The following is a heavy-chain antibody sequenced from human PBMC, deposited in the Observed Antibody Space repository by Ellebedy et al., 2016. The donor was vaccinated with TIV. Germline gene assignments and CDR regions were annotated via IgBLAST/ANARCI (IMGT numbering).Heavy chain of an antibody. Sequence: AASVKVFCKASGYTFTSYGISWVRQAPGQGLEWMGWISAYNGNTNYAQKLQGRVTMTTDTSTSTAYMELRSLRSDDTAVYYCARVWWELLPGFFDYWGQGTLVTVSS. V-gene: IGHV1-18*04. CDR1: GYTFTSYG. CDR2: ISAYNGNT. CDR3: ARVWWELLPGFFDY. D-gene: IGHD1-26*01. J-gene: IGHJ4*02.